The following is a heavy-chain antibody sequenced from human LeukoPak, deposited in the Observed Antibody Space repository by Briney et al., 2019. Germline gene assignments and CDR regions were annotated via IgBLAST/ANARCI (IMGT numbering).Heavy chain of an antibody. CDR1: GFTSRSYA. J-gene: IGHJ4*02. Sequence: GGTLRLSCAASGFTSRSYAMSWVRQAPGKGLDWVSAISGSGGSTYYADSVKGRFTISRDNSKNTLYLQMNSLRAEDTAVYYCAKDRGNRLFFFDFWGQGALVTVSS. CDR3: AKDRGNRLFFFDF. CDR2: ISGSGGST. V-gene: IGHV3-23*01. D-gene: IGHD2-21*01.